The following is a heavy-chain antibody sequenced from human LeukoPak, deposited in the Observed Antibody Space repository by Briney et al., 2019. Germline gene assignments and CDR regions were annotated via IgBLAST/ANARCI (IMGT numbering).Heavy chain of an antibody. CDR1: GGTFSSYA. Sequence: PGASVKVTCKASGGTFSSYAISWVRQAPGQGLEWMGGIIPIFGTANYAQKFQGRVTITTDESTSTAYMELSSLRSEDTAVYYCARGRDIVVVPAAILQVGAFDIWGQGTMVTASS. V-gene: IGHV1-69*05. J-gene: IGHJ3*02. D-gene: IGHD2-2*02. CDR2: IIPIFGTA. CDR3: ARGRDIVVVPAAILQVGAFDI.